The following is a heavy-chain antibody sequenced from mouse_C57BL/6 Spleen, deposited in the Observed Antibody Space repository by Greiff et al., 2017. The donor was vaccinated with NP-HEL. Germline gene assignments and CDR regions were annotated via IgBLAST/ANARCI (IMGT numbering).Heavy chain of an antibody. J-gene: IGHJ2*01. V-gene: IGHV7-3*01. CDR2: IRNKANGYTT. CDR3: ARYPLALDY. Sequence: EVQLVESGGGLVQPGGSLSLSCAASGFTFTDYYMSWVRQPPGKALEWLGFIRNKANGYTTEYSASVKGRFTISRDNSQSILYLQMNALRAEDSATYYCARYPLALDYWGQGTTLTVSS. CDR1: GFTFTDYY. D-gene: IGHD6-1*01.